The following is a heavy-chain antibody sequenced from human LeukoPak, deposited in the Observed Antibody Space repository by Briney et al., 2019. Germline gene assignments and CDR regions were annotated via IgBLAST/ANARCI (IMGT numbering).Heavy chain of an antibody. CDR1: GFTFSSYA. V-gene: IGHV3-23*01. CDR2: ISGSGGST. CDR3: ANGGFGELLGIDV. Sequence: GGSLRLSCAASGFTFSSYAMSWVRQAPGKGLEWVSAISGSGGSTYYADSVKGRFTISRDNSKNTLYVQMKSLRAEDTAVYYCANGGFGELLGIDVWGQGTTVTVSS. J-gene: IGHJ6*02. D-gene: IGHD3-10*01.